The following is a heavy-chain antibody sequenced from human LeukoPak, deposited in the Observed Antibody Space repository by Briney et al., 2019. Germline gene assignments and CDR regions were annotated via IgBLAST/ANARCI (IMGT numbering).Heavy chain of an antibody. CDR2: INPNSGGT. V-gene: IGHV1-2*02. J-gene: IGHJ4*02. CDR1: GCTFTGYY. Sequence: ASVKVSCKASGCTFTGYYMHWVRQAPGQGLEWMGWINPNSGGTNYAQKFQGRVTMTRDTSISTAYMELSRLRSDDTAAYYCARDHYDSSGYLIDYWGQGTLVTVSS. CDR3: ARDHYDSSGYLIDY. D-gene: IGHD3-22*01.